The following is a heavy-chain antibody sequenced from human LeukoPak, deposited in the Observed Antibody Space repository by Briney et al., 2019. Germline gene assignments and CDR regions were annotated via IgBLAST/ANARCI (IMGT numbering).Heavy chain of an antibody. Sequence: GASVTVSCKASGYTFFNYDINWVRQATGQGPEWMGWMNPDSGNTGYAQKFQGRVTMTRDSSITTAYMELISLRFEDTAVYYCTRAIRHQLLSDYWGQGTLVTVSS. CDR3: TRAIRHQLLSDY. V-gene: IGHV1-8*02. CDR1: GYTFFNYD. J-gene: IGHJ4*02. CDR2: MNPDSGNT. D-gene: IGHD2-2*01.